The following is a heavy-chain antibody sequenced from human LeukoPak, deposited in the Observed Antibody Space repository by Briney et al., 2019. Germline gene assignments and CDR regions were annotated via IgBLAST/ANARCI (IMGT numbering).Heavy chain of an antibody. CDR2: ISGSGGST. Sequence: PGGSLRLSCAASGFTFSSYAMSWVRQAPGKGLEWVSAISGSGGSTYYADSVKGRFTISRDNSKNTLYLQMNSLRAEDTAVYYCARDLREGITMIVVVNSLFDYWGQGALVTVSS. J-gene: IGHJ4*02. D-gene: IGHD3-22*01. CDR3: ARDLREGITMIVVVNSLFDY. CDR1: GFTFSSYA. V-gene: IGHV3-23*01.